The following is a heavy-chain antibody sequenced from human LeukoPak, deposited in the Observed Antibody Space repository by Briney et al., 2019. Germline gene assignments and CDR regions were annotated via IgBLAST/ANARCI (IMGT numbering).Heavy chain of an antibody. V-gene: IGHV3-30-3*01. D-gene: IGHD3-9*01. CDR2: ISYDGSNK. CDR1: GFTFSSYA. CDR3: ARAYSKNRYYDILTGYY. Sequence: GRSLRLSCAASGFTFSSYAMHWVRQAPGKGLEWVAVISYDGSNKYYADSVKGRFTISRDNSKNTLYLQMNSLRAEDTAVYYCARAYSKNRYYDILTGYYWGQGTLVTVSS. J-gene: IGHJ4*02.